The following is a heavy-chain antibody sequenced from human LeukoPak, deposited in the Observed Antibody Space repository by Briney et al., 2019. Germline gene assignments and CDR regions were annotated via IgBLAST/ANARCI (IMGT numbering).Heavy chain of an antibody. CDR1: GYTFTSYA. V-gene: IGHV7-4-1*02. CDR2: INTYTGNP. CDR3: ARRAYSGSYHGAFDI. Sequence: ASVKVSCKVSGYTFTSYAINWVRQAPGQGLEWVGWINTYTGNPAYGQGFTGRFVLSLDTSASTAYLQISSLKAEDTAVYYCARRAYSGSYHGAFDIWGQGTMVTVSS. J-gene: IGHJ3*02. D-gene: IGHD1-26*01.